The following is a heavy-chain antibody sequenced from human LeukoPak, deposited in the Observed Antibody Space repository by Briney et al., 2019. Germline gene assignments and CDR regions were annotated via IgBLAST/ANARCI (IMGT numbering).Heavy chain of an antibody. V-gene: IGHV3-23*01. CDR3: ATDLRSSDY. D-gene: IGHD1-26*01. CDR2: ISDSGGST. CDR1: GFTLSGYW. J-gene: IGHJ4*02. Sequence: GGSLRLSCAASGFTLSGYWMSWVRQAPGKGLEWVSAISDSGGSTYYADSVKGRFTISRDNSKNTLYLQMNSLRAEDTAVYYCATDLRSSDYWGQGTLVTVPS.